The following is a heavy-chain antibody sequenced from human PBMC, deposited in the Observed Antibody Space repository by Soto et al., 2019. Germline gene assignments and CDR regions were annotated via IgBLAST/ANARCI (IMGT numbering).Heavy chain of an antibody. Sequence: QVQLQESGPGLVKPSQTLSLTCTVSGGSISSGGYYWSWIRQHPGKGLEWIGYIYYSGSTYYNPSLKRRVTISVDTSKNQFSLKLSSVTAADTAVYYCAAWVARLNWFDPWGQGTLVTVSS. V-gene: IGHV4-31*03. J-gene: IGHJ5*02. D-gene: IGHD2-15*01. CDR3: AAWVARLNWFDP. CDR1: GGSISSGGYY. CDR2: IYYSGST.